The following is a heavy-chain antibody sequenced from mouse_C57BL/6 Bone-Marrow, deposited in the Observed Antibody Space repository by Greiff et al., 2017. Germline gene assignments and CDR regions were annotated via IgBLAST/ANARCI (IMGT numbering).Heavy chain of an antibody. J-gene: IGHJ2*01. CDR3: ARDSNHYFDY. CDR2: INPGSGGT. V-gene: IGHV1-54*01. Sequence: QVQLQQSGAELVRPGTSVKVSCKASGYAFTNYLIEWVKQRPGQGLEWIGVINPGSGGTNYNEKFKGKATLTADKSSSTAYMQFSSLTSEDSAVYFCARDSNHYFDYWGQGTTLTVSS. D-gene: IGHD2-5*01. CDR1: GYAFTNYL.